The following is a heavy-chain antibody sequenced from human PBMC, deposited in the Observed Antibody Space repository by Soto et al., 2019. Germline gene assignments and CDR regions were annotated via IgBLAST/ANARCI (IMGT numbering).Heavy chain of an antibody. Sequence: QVQLVESGGGLVKPGRSLKLSCAAPGFTFSSYGMPWVRQAPGKGLEWVTVISYDGNVAYYADSVKGRFTISRDNSKNTLYLQMNSLRTEDTAMYYCAKEGPITNWYFDYWGQGTLVTVSS. V-gene: IGHV3-30*18. CDR1: GFTFSSYG. CDR2: ISYDGNVA. J-gene: IGHJ4*02. CDR3: AKEGPITNWYFDY. D-gene: IGHD1-1*01.